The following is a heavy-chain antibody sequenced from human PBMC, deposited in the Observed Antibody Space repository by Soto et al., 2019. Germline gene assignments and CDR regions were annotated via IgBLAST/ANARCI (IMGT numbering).Heavy chain of an antibody. CDR2: IYWDDDK. V-gene: IGHV2-5*02. CDR1: GFSLSTSGVG. D-gene: IGHD3-10*01. Sequence: QITLKESGPTLVKPTQTLTLTCTFSGFSLSTSGVGVGWIRQPPGKALEWLALIYWDDDKRYSPSLKSRLTINKATSKNQVVLTVTSMDPVDTATYYCAHAHLHYYGSGSYYFDYWGQGTLVTVSS. CDR3: AHAHLHYYGSGSYYFDY. J-gene: IGHJ4*02.